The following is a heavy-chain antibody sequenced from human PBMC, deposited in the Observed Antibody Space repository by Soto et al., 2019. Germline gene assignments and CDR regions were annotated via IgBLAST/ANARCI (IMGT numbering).Heavy chain of an antibody. D-gene: IGHD3-10*01. J-gene: IGHJ5*02. V-gene: IGHV4-39*01. CDR1: GGSVSRGSYY. CDR3: ASPRITMVRGVIINNWFDP. CDR2: IYYSGST. Sequence: SETLSLTCXVSGGSVSRGSYYWSWIRQPPGKGLEWIGSIYYSGSTYYNPSLKSRVTISVDTSKNQFSLKLSSVTAADTAVYYCASPRITMVRGVIINNWFDPWGQGTLVTVSS.